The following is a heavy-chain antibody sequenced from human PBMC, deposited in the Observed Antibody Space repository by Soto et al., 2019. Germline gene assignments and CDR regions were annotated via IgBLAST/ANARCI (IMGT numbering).Heavy chain of an antibody. J-gene: IGHJ4*02. CDR3: VKDMKWGGMTTIHYFDS. D-gene: IGHD1-26*01. CDR2: ISSSSSTI. Sequence: GGSLRLSCAASGFTFSSYSMNWVRQAPGKGLEWVSYISSSSSTIYYADSVKGRFTISRDNAKNSLFLQMNTLRPEDTALYYCVKDMKWGGMTTIHYFDSWGQGTLVTVSS. CDR1: GFTFSSYS. V-gene: IGHV3-48*04.